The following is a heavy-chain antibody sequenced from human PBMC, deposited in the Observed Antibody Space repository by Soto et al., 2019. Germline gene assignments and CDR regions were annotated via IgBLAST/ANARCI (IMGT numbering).Heavy chain of an antibody. CDR1: GYYLTSYW. V-gene: IGHV5-51*01. J-gene: IGHJ3*02. CDR2: IYPGDSDA. D-gene: IGHD1-1*01. CDR3: AIGRTLGLLDQAFDI. Sequence: GESLKISCQGSGYYLTSYWIGWVRQMPGKGLEWMGIIYPGDSDARYSPSFQGQVTISADKSISTAYLQWSSLKASDTAMYFCAIGRTLGLLDQAFDIWGQGTLVTVSS.